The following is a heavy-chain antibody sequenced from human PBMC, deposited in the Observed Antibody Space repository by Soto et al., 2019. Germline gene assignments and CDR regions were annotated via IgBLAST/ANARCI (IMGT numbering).Heavy chain of an antibody. CDR3: ARHRTTVTTQYDY. CDR1: GGSISSSSYY. CDR2: IYYSGST. V-gene: IGHV4-39*01. Sequence: SETLSLTCTVSGGSISSSSYYWGWIRQPPGKGLEWIGSIYYSGSTYYNPSLKSRVTISVDTSKNQFSLKLSSVTAADTAVYYCARHRTTVTTQYDYWGQGTLVTVSS. D-gene: IGHD4-17*01. J-gene: IGHJ4*02.